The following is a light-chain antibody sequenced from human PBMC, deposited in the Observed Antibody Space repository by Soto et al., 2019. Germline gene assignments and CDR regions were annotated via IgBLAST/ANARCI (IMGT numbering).Light chain of an antibody. CDR2: DAS. CDR3: QQYNSYSWT. CDR1: QSINNW. J-gene: IGKJ1*01. Sequence: DIQMTQSPSTLSASVGDRVTITCRASQSINNWLAWYQQKPGKAPNLLIYDASSLKSGVPSRFSGSGSGTEFTLAISSLQPDDFATYYCQQYNSYSWTFGQGTKVDIK. V-gene: IGKV1-5*01.